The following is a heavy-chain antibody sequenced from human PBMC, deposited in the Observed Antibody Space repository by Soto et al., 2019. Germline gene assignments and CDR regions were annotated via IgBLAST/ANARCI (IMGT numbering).Heavy chain of an antibody. J-gene: IGHJ4*02. CDR3: VRGKEWVPPANHYDCDH. CDR2: IIPILGTI. D-gene: IGHD3-3*01. CDR1: GRTFLISA. Sequence: QVQLVQSGAEVMTPGSSVRVSCKTAGRTFLISAIAWVRQAPGQGLEWMGGIIPILGTIHIAQNFQGRVTHTADRATSTAYMDLSSLRSEGTATYLCVRGKEWVPPANHYDCDHWGQGSQVMVSS. V-gene: IGHV1-69*06.